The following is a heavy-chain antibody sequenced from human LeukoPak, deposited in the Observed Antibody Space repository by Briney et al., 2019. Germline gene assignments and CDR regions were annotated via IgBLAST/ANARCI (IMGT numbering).Heavy chain of an antibody. V-gene: IGHV3-7*01. J-gene: IGHJ4*02. Sequence: GGPLRLSCAASGFTLSDYYMNWLRQAPGKGLEWVANIKQDGSEKYYLDSVKGRFTISRDNAKNSLYLQMNSLRAEDTAVYYCARFPYYDILTGYLYYFDYWGQGTLVTVSS. CDR2: IKQDGSEK. CDR1: GFTLSDYY. CDR3: ARFPYYDILTGYLYYFDY. D-gene: IGHD3-9*01.